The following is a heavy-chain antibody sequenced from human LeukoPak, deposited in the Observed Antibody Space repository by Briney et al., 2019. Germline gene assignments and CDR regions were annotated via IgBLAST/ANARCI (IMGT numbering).Heavy chain of an antibody. CDR3: ARDHHYYDSSGYYFDY. V-gene: IGHV3-33*01. Sequence: PRGSLRLSCAASGFTFSSYGMHWVRQAPGKGLEWVAVIWYDGSNKYYADSVKGRFTISRDNSKNTLYLQMNSLRAEDTAVYYCARDHHYYDSSGYYFDYWGQGTLVTVSS. D-gene: IGHD3-22*01. CDR2: IWYDGSNK. CDR1: GFTFSSYG. J-gene: IGHJ4*02.